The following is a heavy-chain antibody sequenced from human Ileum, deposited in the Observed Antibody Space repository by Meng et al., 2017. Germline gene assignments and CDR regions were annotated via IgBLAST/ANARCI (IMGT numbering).Heavy chain of an antibody. J-gene: IGHJ4*02. CDR3: ARAETALDY. CDR1: GGSVSSGSYY. CDR2: IYYTGST. D-gene: IGHD5-18*01. Sequence: QVQLRESGPGLVRPSETLSLTCTVSGGSVSSGSYYWTWIRQPPGKGPEWIAYIYYTGSTNYNPSLKSRVIISADTSKNQFSLKLSSVTAADTAVYYCARAETALDYWGQGTLVTVAS. V-gene: IGHV4-61*01.